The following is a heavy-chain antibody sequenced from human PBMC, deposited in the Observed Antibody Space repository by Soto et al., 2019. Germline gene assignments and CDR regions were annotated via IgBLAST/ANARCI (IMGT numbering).Heavy chain of an antibody. CDR3: ARQTYYYDSSGNYQYYFEF. V-gene: IGHV5-10-1*01. D-gene: IGHD3-22*01. CDR1: GYSFTGYW. CDR2: IDPSDSYT. Sequence: GESLKISCKGSGYSFTGYWISWVRQMPGKGLEWMGRIDPSDSYTNYSPSFQGHVTISAAKSISTAYLQWSSLKASDTAMYYCARQTYYYDSSGNYQYYFEFWGQGTLVTVSS. J-gene: IGHJ4*02.